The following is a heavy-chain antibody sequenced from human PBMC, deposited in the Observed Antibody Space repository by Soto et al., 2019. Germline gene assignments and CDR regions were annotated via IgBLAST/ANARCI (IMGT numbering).Heavy chain of an antibody. D-gene: IGHD1-26*01. V-gene: IGHV4-61*01. CDR2: IYYSGST. Sequence: SETLSLTCTVSGGSVSSGSYYWSWIRQPPGKGLEWIGDIYYSGSTNYNPSLKSRVTISVDTSKNQFSLKLSSVTAADTAVYYCARLMLDFDIVGAYKANQHFDYWGQGTLVTVSS. J-gene: IGHJ4*02. CDR3: ARLMLDFDIVGAYKANQHFDY. CDR1: GGSVSSGSYY.